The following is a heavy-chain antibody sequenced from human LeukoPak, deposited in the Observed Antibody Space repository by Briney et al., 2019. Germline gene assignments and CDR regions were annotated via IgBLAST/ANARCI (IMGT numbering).Heavy chain of an antibody. D-gene: IGHD3-22*01. J-gene: IGHJ4*02. CDR1: GYTFTGYY. Sequence: ASVKVSCKASGYTFTGYYMHWVRQAPGQGPEWMGWINPNRGGTNYAQKFQGRVTMTRDTSISTAYMELSRLRSDDTAVYYCARVHYDSSGYGWGQGTLVTVSS. V-gene: IGHV1-2*02. CDR3: ARVHYDSSGYG. CDR2: INPNRGGT.